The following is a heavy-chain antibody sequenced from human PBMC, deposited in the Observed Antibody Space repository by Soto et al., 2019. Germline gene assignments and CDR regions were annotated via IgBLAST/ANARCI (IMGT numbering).Heavy chain of an antibody. D-gene: IGHD2-2*02. J-gene: IGHJ6*02. V-gene: IGHV3-23*01. CDR3: ASEHLVVPAAITWMDV. CDR2: ISGSGGST. CDR1: GFTFSSYA. Sequence: XGFLRLSCAASGFTFSSYAMSWVRQAPGKGLEWVSAISGSGGSTYYADSVEGRFTISRDNSKNTLYLQMNSLRAEDTAVYYCASEHLVVPAAITWMDVWGQGTTVTVSS.